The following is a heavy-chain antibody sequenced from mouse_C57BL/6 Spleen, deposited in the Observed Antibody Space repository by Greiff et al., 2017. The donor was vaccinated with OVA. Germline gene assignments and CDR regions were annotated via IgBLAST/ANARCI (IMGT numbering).Heavy chain of an antibody. V-gene: IGHV1-31*01. D-gene: IGHD2-5*01. CDR2: IYPYNGVS. J-gene: IGHJ4*01. CDR1: GYSFPGYY. CDR3: ARRGSNYSYYAMDY. Sequence: VQLQQSGPELVKPGASVKISCKASGYSFPGYYMHWVKQSHGNILDWIGYIYPYNGVSSYNQKFKGKATLTVDKSSSTAYMELRSLTSEDSAVYYCARRGSNYSYYAMDYWGQGTSVTVSS.